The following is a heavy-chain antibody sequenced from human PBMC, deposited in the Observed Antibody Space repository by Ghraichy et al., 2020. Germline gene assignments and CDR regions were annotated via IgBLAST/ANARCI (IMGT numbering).Heavy chain of an antibody. CDR3: ARGTDYDILTGSLYY. CDR1: GYTFTGYY. D-gene: IGHD3-9*01. V-gene: IGHV1-2*02. J-gene: IGHJ4*02. CDR2: INPNSGGT. Sequence: ASVKVSCKASGYTFTGYYMHWVRQAPGQGLEWMGWINPNSGGTNYAQKFQGRVTMTRDTSISTAYMELSRLRSDDTAVYYCARGTDYDILTGSLYYWGQGTLVTVSS.